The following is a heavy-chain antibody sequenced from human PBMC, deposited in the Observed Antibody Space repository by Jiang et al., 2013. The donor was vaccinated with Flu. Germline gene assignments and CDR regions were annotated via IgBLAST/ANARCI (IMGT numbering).Heavy chain of an antibody. CDR3: ARDPNGIAVAGGPINPDYYFDY. Sequence: CAASGFTFSSYSLNWVRQAPGKGLEWVSHISDTIYYADSVKGRFTISRDNAKNSLYLQMNSLRAEDTAVYYCARDPNGIAVAGGPINPDYYFDYWGQGTLVTVSS. CDR2: ISDTI. V-gene: IGHV3-48*01. J-gene: IGHJ4*02. CDR1: GFTFSSYS. D-gene: IGHD6-19*01.